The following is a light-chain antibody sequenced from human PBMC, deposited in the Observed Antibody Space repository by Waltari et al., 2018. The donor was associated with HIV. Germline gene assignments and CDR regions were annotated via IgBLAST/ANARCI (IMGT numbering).Light chain of an antibody. CDR3: SSFANRDGFYVL. Sequence: QSALTQPPSASGSPGQSVTLSCTGTNSDIGTYDYASGYQHHPGKAPQLVISEVTKRPSGVSDRFSGSKSGNTAFLTVSGLQAEDEADYYCSSFANRDGFYVLFGGGTRLTVL. CDR1: NSDIGTYDY. V-gene: IGLV2-8*01. J-gene: IGLJ2*01. CDR2: EVT.